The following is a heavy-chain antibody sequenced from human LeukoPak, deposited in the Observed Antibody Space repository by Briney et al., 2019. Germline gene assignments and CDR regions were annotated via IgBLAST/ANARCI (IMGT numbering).Heavy chain of an antibody. Sequence: SETLSLTCAVYGGSFSGYYWSWIRQPPGKGLEWIGEINHSGSTNYNPSLKSRVTISVDTSKNQFSLKLSSVTAADTAVYYCAREGRDGYNLRGFDYWGQGTLVTVSS. CDR2: INHSGST. CDR3: AREGRDGYNLRGFDY. V-gene: IGHV4-34*01. J-gene: IGHJ4*02. D-gene: IGHD5-24*01. CDR1: GGSFSGYY.